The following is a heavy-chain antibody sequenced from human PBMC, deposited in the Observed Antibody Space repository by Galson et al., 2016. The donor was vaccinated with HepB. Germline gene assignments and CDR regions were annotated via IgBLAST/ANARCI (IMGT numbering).Heavy chain of an antibody. CDR2: MNPNSGNT. Sequence: SVKVSCKASGYRFRDYDVSWVRQAPGQGLEWMGWMNPNSGNTGYAQRLRGRIDMTSDASINTAYMELHTLSSEDTALYYCARAIPNQPLSEYWGQGTLITVSS. J-gene: IGHJ4*02. V-gene: IGHV1-8*01. CDR3: ARAIPNQPLSEY. CDR1: GYRFRDYD.